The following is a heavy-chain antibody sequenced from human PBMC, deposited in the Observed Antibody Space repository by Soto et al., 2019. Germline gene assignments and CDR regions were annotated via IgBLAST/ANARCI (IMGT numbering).Heavy chain of an antibody. D-gene: IGHD6-13*01. V-gene: IGHV3-23*01. Sequence: RGSLRLSCAASGFTFSSYAMSWVRQAPGKGLEWVSAISGSGGRTYYADSVKGRFTISRDNSKNTLYLQMNSLRAEATAVYYCAKDGVLRTYSSSWSPNFDYWGQGTLVTVSS. CDR3: AKDGVLRTYSSSWSPNFDY. J-gene: IGHJ4*02. CDR2: ISGSGGRT. CDR1: GFTFSSYA.